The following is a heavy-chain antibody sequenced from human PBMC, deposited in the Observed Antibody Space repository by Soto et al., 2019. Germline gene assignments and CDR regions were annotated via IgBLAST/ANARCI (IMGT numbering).Heavy chain of an antibody. CDR1: GFTFSDYA. V-gene: IGHV3-23*01. J-gene: IGHJ6*02. CDR2: ISGSGGST. Sequence: EVQLLESGGGVVQPGGSLRLSCAASGFTFSDYAMSWVRQAPGKGLEWVSGISGSGGSTYYADYVKGRFTISRDNSENTLYLQVNSLRAEDTADYYCARRVITDYYYYGMDGWGQGTRVTVSS. D-gene: IGHD3-22*01. CDR3: ARRVITDYYYYGMDG.